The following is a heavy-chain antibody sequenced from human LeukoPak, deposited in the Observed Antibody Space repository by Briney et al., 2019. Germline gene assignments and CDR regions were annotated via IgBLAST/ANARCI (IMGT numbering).Heavy chain of an antibody. CDR2: IYYSGST. Sequence: SETLSLTCTVSGGSISSYYWSWTRQPPGKGLEWIGYIYYSGSTNYNPSLKSRVTISVDTSKNQFSLKLSSVTAADTAVYYCARAGRDGSKGYWGQGTLVTVSS. CDR3: ARAGRDGSKGY. J-gene: IGHJ4*02. D-gene: IGHD5-24*01. CDR1: GGSISSYY. V-gene: IGHV4-59*01.